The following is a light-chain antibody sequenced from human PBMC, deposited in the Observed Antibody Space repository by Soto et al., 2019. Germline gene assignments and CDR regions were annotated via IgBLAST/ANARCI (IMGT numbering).Light chain of an antibody. CDR3: QQPWA. Sequence: EIVLTQSPGTLSLSPGERATLSCRTSQSVSSSYLAWYQQKPGQAPRLVIFGASTRATGTPDRFSGSGSGTDFTLTISRLEPEDSAMYFCQQPWAFGQGTKVDI. J-gene: IGKJ1*01. CDR1: QSVSSSY. V-gene: IGKV3-20*01. CDR2: GAS.